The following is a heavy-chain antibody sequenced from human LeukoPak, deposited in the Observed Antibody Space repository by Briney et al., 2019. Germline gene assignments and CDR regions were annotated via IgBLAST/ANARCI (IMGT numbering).Heavy chain of an antibody. CDR1: GFIFSSYW. CDR2: INSDGSST. V-gene: IGHV3-74*01. J-gene: IGHJ6*03. Sequence: GGSLRLSCAASGFIFSSYWMHWVRHAPGKGLAWVSRINSDGSSTSYADSVKGRFTISRDNAKNTLYLQMNSLRAEDTAVYYCARDLYYYYMDVWGKGTTVTISS. CDR3: ARDLYYYYMDV.